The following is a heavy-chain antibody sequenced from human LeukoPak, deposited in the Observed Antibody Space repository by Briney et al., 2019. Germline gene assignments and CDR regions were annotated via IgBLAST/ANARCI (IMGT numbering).Heavy chain of an antibody. V-gene: IGHV3-7*05. CDR1: GLTFSNYW. CDR2: IKQDGSEK. CDR3: ARASDPWLQLT. D-gene: IGHD5-24*01. J-gene: IGHJ5*02. Sequence: GGSLRLSCAASGLTFSNYWMIWVRQAPGKGLEWVGNIKQDGSEKRYADSVRGRFSISRDNAQTSLYLQMNSLRAEDTAVYYCARASDPWLQLTWGQGTLVTVSS.